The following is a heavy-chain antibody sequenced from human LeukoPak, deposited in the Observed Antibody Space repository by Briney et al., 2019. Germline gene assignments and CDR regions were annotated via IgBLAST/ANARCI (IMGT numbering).Heavy chain of an antibody. Sequence: PGGSLRLSCAASGFTFSSYAMSWVRQAPGKGLEWVAFIRYDGSNKYYADSVKGRFTISRDNSKNTLYLQINSLRAEDTAVYYCAKEGSPLGGSGWPYYYYGMDVWGQGTTVTVSS. CDR3: AKEGSPLGGSGWPYYYYGMDV. D-gene: IGHD6-19*01. CDR2: IRYDGSNK. J-gene: IGHJ6*02. V-gene: IGHV3-30*02. CDR1: GFTFSSYA.